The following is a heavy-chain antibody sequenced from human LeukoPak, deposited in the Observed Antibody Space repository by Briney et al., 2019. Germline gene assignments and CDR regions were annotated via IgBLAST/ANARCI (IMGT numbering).Heavy chain of an antibody. J-gene: IGHJ5*02. V-gene: IGHV3-30*04. Sequence: PGGSLRLSCAASGFTFSSYAMHWVRQAPGKGLEWVAVVSSDGSIDYYADSLRGRFTVSRDNSKNTMFLQFNTLRPEDTAVCYCAREGMGTTFSAWFEPWGQGTLVTVSS. CDR1: GFTFSSYA. D-gene: IGHD1-7*01. CDR2: VSSDGSID. CDR3: AREGMGTTFSAWFEP.